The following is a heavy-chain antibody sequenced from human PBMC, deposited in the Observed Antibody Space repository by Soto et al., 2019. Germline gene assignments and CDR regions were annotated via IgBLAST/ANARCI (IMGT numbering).Heavy chain of an antibody. J-gene: IGHJ6*02. Sequence: SETLSLTCTVSGGPISSSSYYWGWIRQPPGKGLEWNGTISNNRNTFYNPTLNSRVTISVDTSKNQFSLKLSSVTAADTAVYYCTRRYKDRSGKSGVDLWGQGTKVTVSS. CDR3: TRRYKDRSGKSGVDL. D-gene: IGHD3-10*01. V-gene: IGHV4-39*01. CDR2: ISNNRNT. CDR1: GGPISSSSYY.